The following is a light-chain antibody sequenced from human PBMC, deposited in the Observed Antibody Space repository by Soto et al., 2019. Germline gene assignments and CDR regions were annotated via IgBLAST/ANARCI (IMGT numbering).Light chain of an antibody. Sequence: EIVLTQSPGTLSLSPGERATLSCRASQSVSSRYLAWYQQRPGQAPRLLIFGASSRATGIPDRFSGSGSGTDFTLTISRLEPEEFAVYYCQQYGSSPPFTFGPGTKVDIK. V-gene: IGKV3-20*01. CDR2: GAS. J-gene: IGKJ3*01. CDR3: QQYGSSPPFT. CDR1: QSVSSRY.